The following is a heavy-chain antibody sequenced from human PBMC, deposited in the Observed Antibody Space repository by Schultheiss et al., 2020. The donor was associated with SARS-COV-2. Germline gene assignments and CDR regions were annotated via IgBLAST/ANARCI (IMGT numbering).Heavy chain of an antibody. D-gene: IGHD4-17*01. Sequence: SETLSLTCAVYGGSFSGYYWSWIRQTPGKGLEWIGEINHSGSTNDNPSLKSRVTISVDTSKNQFSLKLSSVTAADTAVYYCARGPGGTVTFFDYWGQGTLVTVSS. CDR2: INHSGST. V-gene: IGHV4-34*01. J-gene: IGHJ4*02. CDR3: ARGPGGTVTFFDY. CDR1: GGSFSGYY.